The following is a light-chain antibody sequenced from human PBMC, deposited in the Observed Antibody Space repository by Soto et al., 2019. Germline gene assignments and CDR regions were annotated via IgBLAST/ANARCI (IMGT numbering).Light chain of an antibody. CDR2: EVN. CDR1: SSDVGSYTY. V-gene: IGLV2-14*01. J-gene: IGLJ1*01. CDR3: SSYTSSSTLYV. Sequence: QSVLTQPASVSGSPGQSITISCTGASSDVGSYTYVSWYQQHPGKAPKLMIYEVNNRPSGVSNRFSGSKSGNTASLTISGLQAEDEADYYCSSYTSSSTLYVFGTGTKVTV.